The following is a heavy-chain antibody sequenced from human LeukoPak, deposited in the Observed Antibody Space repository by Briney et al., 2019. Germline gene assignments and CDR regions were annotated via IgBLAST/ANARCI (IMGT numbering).Heavy chain of an antibody. Sequence: GGSLRLSCAASGFTFSSYDMHWVRQATGKGLEWVSAIGTAGDTYYPGSVKGRFTISRENAKNSLYLQMNSLRAGDTAVYYCARGARFTNAFDIWGQGTMVTVSS. CDR1: GFTFSSYD. CDR3: ARGARFTNAFDI. CDR2: IGTAGDT. V-gene: IGHV3-13*01. J-gene: IGHJ3*02. D-gene: IGHD3-3*01.